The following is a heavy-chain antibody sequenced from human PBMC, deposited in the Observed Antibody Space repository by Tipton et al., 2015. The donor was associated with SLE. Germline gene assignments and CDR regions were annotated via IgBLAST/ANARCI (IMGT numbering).Heavy chain of an antibody. CDR3: AREGHSGSYRYFFDD. CDR2: INPSGGST. CDR1: GYTFTSYY. V-gene: IGHV1-46*01. D-gene: IGHD1-26*01. Sequence: QVQLVQSGAEVKKPGASVKVSCKASGYTFTSYYMHWVRQAPGQGLEWMGIINPSGGSTSYAQKFQGRVTMTTDTSTSTAYMELRSLRSDDTAAYYCAREGHSGSYRYFFDDWGQGTLVTVSS. J-gene: IGHJ4*02.